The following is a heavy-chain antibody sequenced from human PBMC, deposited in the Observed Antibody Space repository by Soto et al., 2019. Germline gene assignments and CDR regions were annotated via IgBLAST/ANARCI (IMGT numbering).Heavy chain of an antibody. CDR1: GFTFSSYS. CDR2: ISSSSSYI. CDR3: AREDYDFWSGYYKNWFDP. V-gene: IGHV3-21*01. Sequence: PGGSLRLSCAASGFTFSSYSMNWVRQAPGKWLEWVSSISSSSSYIYYADSVKGRFTISRDNAKNSLYLQMNSLRAEDTAVYYCAREDYDFWSGYYKNWFDPWGQGXLVTVSS. J-gene: IGHJ5*02. D-gene: IGHD3-3*01.